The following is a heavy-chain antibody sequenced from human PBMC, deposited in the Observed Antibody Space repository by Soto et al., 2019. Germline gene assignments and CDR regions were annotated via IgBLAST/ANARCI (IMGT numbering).Heavy chain of an antibody. D-gene: IGHD5-12*01. CDR2: INHSGST. CDR3: ARVGVEMATIKPLSRHDAFDI. V-gene: IGHV4-34*01. CDR1: GGSFSGYY. J-gene: IGHJ3*02. Sequence: SETLSLTCAVYGGSFSGYYWSWIRQPPGKGLEWIGEINHSGSTNYNPSLKSRVTISVDTSKNQLSLKLSSVTAADTAVYYCARVGVEMATIKPLSRHDAFDIWGQGTMVTVSS.